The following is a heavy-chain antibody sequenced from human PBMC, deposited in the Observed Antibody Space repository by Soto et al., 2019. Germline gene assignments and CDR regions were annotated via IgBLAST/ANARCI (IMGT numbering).Heavy chain of an antibody. CDR2: INHSGST. D-gene: IGHD3-3*01. V-gene: IGHV4-34*01. CDR1: GGSFSGYY. J-gene: IGHJ5*02. Sequence: SETLSLTCAVYGGSFSGYYWSWIRQPPGKGLEWIGEINHSGSTNYNPSLKSRVTISVDTSKNQFSLKLSSVTAADTAVYYCARGLGYYDFWRGYLWFDPWGQGTLVTVSS. CDR3: ARGLGYYDFWRGYLWFDP.